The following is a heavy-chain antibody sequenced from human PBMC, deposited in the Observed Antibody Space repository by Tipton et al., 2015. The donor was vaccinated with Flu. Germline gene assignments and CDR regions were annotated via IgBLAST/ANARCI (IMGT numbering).Heavy chain of an antibody. CDR3: ARLSYYDVDLKNFYFDY. CDR2: IDNSGGT. CDR1: GGSISGYY. V-gene: IGHV4-4*07. J-gene: IGHJ4*02. D-gene: IGHD3-10*02. Sequence: TLSLTCTVSGGSISGYYWSWIRQSAGKGLEWIGRIDNSGGTNYNPSLKSRVTMSGDTSKNQFSLMLRSVTAADTAVYYCARLSYYDVDLKNFYFDYWGQGALVTVSS.